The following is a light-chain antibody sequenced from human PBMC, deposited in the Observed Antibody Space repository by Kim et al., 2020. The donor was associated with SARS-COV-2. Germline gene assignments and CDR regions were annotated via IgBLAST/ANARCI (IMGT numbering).Light chain of an antibody. V-gene: IGKV1-17*01. Sequence: ASVGDRVTITCRASQDIRNDLGWYQQNPGRAPKRLIYGASSLQSGVPSRFSRSGSGTEFTLTISSVQPEDFATYFCLQHSTYPITFGQGTRLEIK. CDR3: LQHSTYPIT. J-gene: IGKJ5*01. CDR1: QDIRND. CDR2: GAS.